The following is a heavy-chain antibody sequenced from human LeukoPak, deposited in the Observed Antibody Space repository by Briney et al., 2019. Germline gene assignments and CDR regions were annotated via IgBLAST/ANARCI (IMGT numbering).Heavy chain of an antibody. CDR2: IYRNGGRT. CDR3: ARGYYDSSGYYDWYFDL. CDR1: GFTFDDYG. Sequence: GGSLRLSCAASGFTFDDYGMSGVRQAPGKGLEGVSGIYRNGGRTGYADSVKGRFTISRDNAKNSLYLQMNSLRAEDTALHHRARGYYDSSGYYDWYFDLWGRGTLVTVSS. D-gene: IGHD3-22*01. V-gene: IGHV3-20*01. J-gene: IGHJ2*01.